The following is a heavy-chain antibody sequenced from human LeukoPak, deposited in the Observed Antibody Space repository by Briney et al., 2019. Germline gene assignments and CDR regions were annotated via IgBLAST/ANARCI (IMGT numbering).Heavy chain of an antibody. CDR1: GYSFTTYW. Sequence: GESLKISCKGSGYSFTTYWIGWVRQMPGKGLEWMGIIYPGDSDTRYSLSFQGQVTISADKSISTAYLQWNSLKASDTAMYYCARSTGMVGATVEYFQHWGQGTLVTVSS. J-gene: IGHJ1*01. V-gene: IGHV5-51*01. CDR3: ARSTGMVGATVEYFQH. D-gene: IGHD1-26*01. CDR2: IYPGDSDT.